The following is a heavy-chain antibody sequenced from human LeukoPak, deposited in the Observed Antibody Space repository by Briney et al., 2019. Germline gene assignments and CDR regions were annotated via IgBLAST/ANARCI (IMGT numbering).Heavy chain of an antibody. J-gene: IGHJ4*02. CDR2: IWYDESNK. V-gene: IGHV3-33*01. CDR1: GFTFSSYG. CDR3: ARDESPYPQAPDY. Sequence: PGRSLRLSCAASGFTFSSYGMHWVRQAPGKGLEWVAVIWYDESNKYYADSVKGRFTISRDNSKNTLYLQMNSLRAEDTAVYYCARDESPYPQAPDYWGQGTLVTVSS.